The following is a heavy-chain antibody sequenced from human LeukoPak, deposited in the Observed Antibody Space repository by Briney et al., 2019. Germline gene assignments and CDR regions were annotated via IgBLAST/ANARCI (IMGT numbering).Heavy chain of an antibody. CDR2: IKPDGSEK. D-gene: IGHD7-27*01. CDR3: VVRSLGY. CDR1: GFTSRTSY. Sequence: PGGSLRLSCTASGFTSRTSYMSWVRQAPGKGLEWVGNIKPDGSEKQYVSSVKGRFSIPRDNAENSLFLQMNSLRAEDTAVYYCVVRSLGYWGQGTLVTVSS. J-gene: IGHJ4*02. V-gene: IGHV3-7*01.